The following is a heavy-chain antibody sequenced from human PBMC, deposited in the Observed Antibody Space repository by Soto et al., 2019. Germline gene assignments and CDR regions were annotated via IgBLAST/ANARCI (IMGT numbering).Heavy chain of an antibody. CDR1: GFTFSSYA. CDR3: ARDHDDFWSGYNYYYYYYGMDV. CDR2: ISYDGSNK. V-gene: IGHV3-30-3*01. Sequence: GGSLRLSCAASGFTFSSYAMHWVRQAPGKGPEWVAVISYDGSNKYYADSVKGRFTISRDNSKNTLYLQMNSLRAEDTAVYYCARDHDDFWSGYNYYYYYYGMDVWGQGTTVTVSS. J-gene: IGHJ6*02. D-gene: IGHD3-3*01.